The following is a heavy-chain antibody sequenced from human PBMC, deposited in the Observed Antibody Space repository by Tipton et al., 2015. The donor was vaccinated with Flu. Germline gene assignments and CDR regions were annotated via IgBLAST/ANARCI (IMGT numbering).Heavy chain of an antibody. Sequence: SLRLSCAASGFTFSSYGMHWVRQAPGKGLEWVAVIWYDGSNKYYADSVKGRFTISRDNSKNTLYLQMNSLRAEDTAVYYCARDPGTEGGGNPRYWGQGTLVTVSS. V-gene: IGHV3-33*01. J-gene: IGHJ4*02. CDR1: GFTFSSYG. D-gene: IGHD4-23*01. CDR2: IWYDGSNK. CDR3: ARDPGTEGGGNPRY.